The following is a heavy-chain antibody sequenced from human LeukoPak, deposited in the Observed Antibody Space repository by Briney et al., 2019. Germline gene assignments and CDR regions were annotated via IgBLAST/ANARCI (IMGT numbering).Heavy chain of an antibody. CDR1: GYTFTGYY. CDR3: ARTYYGSGSKFDP. J-gene: IGHJ5*02. D-gene: IGHD3-10*01. Sequence: GASVKVSCKASGYTFTGYYMHWVRQAPGQGLEWMGWINPNSGGTNYAQKFQGRVTMTRDTSISTAYMELSRLRSDDTAVYYCARTYYGSGSKFDPWGQGTLVTVSS. CDR2: INPNSGGT. V-gene: IGHV1-2*02.